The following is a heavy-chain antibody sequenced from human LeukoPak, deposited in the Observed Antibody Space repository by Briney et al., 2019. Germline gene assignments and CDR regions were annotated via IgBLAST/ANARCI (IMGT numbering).Heavy chain of an antibody. Sequence: PGGSLRLSCAASGFTFSSYGMIWVRQAPGKGLEWVSYISSSGSTIYYADSVKGRFTISRDNAKNSLYLQMNSLRAEDTAVYYCARRGSGYEKDYWGQGTLVTVSS. CDR3: ARRGSGYEKDY. CDR1: GFTFSSYG. CDR2: ISSSGSTI. J-gene: IGHJ4*02. D-gene: IGHD5-12*01. V-gene: IGHV3-48*04.